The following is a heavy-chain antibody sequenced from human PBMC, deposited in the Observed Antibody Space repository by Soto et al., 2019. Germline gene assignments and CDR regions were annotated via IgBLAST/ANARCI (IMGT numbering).Heavy chain of an antibody. CDR1: GFTFSSYW. Sequence: LRLSCAASGFTFSSYWMHWVRQAPGKGLVWVSRINSDGSSTSYADSVKGRFTISRDNAKNTLYLQMNSLRAEDTAVYYCARDFYDFWSGYYFYYGMDVWGQGTTVTVSS. CDR3: ARDFYDFWSGYYFYYGMDV. J-gene: IGHJ6*02. D-gene: IGHD3-3*01. CDR2: INSDGSST. V-gene: IGHV3-74*01.